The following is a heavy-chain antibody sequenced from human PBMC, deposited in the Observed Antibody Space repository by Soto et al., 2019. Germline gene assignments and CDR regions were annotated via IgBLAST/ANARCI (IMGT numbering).Heavy chain of an antibody. V-gene: IGHV1-69*01. CDR2: IIPIFGTA. Sequence: QVQLVQSGAEVKKPGSSVKVSCKASGGTFSSYAISWVRQAPGQGLEWMGGIIPIFGTANYAQKFQGRVTITADESTSTAYMELSSLRSEDTAVYYCARVPDIVVVVAAYGYYGMDVWGQVTTVTVSS. CDR1: GGTFSSYA. D-gene: IGHD2-15*01. CDR3: ARVPDIVVVVAAYGYYGMDV. J-gene: IGHJ6*02.